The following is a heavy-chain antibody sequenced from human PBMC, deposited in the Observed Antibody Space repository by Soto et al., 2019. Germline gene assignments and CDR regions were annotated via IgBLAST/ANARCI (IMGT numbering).Heavy chain of an antibody. CDR3: VKLGEILYSYGVGMDV. J-gene: IGHJ6*02. CDR1: GFTFSSYA. V-gene: IGHV3-64D*08. D-gene: IGHD5-18*01. CDR2: ISSNGGST. Sequence: GGSLRLSCSASGFTFSSYAMHWVRQAPGKGLEYVSAISSNGGSTYYADSVKGRFTISRDNSKNTLYLQMSSLRAEDTAVYYCVKLGEILYSYGVGMDVWGQGTTVTVSS.